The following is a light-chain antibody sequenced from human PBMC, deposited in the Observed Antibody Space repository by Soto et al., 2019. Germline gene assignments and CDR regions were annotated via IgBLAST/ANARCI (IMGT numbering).Light chain of an antibody. V-gene: IGLV2-14*03. CDR1: SSDVGGYNY. Sequence: QSVLTQPASVSGSPGQSVTISCTGTSSDVGGYNYVSWYQHHPGKAPKLMIYDVSNRPSGESNRFSGSKSGNTGSLTISGLQAEDEADYYCSSYTSSSTYVFGTGTKLTVL. CDR3: SSYTSSSTYV. J-gene: IGLJ1*01. CDR2: DVS.